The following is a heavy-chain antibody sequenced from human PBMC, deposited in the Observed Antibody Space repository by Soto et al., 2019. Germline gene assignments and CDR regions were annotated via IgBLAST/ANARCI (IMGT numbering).Heavy chain of an antibody. CDR2: IKGDGSST. CDR3: AIVKTNVYAFDV. CDR1: GFTFSSYW. V-gene: IGHV3-74*01. Sequence: EVQLVESGGDLVQPGGSLRLSCAASGFTFSSYWMHWVRQAPGKELVWVSRIKGDGSSTNSEDSLQGRFTISRDNAKSTLYLQINSLRAEDTAVYYCAIVKTNVYAFDVWGQGTAVTVSS. J-gene: IGHJ6*02.